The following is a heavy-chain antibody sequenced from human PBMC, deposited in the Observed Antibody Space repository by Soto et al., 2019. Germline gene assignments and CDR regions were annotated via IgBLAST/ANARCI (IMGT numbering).Heavy chain of an antibody. V-gene: IGHV1-69*13. D-gene: IGHD1-26*01. J-gene: IGHJ4*02. CDR3: ARDLSLGGATNGSFDY. CDR1: GGTFSSYA. CDR2: IIPIFGTA. Sequence: WASVKVSCKASGGTFSSYAISWVRQAPGQGLEWMGGIIPIFGTANYAQKFQGRVTITADESTSTAYMELSSLRSEDTAVYFCARDLSLGGATNGSFDYWGQGSLVTVSS.